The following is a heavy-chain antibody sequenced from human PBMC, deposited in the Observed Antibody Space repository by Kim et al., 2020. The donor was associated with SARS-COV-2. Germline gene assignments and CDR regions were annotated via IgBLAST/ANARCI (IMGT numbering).Heavy chain of an antibody. V-gene: IGHV4-34*01. CDR3: ARGWAGVVPSPILGIGPYYDYYALDV. CDR2: INHSGAT. D-gene: IGHD3-3*01. CDR1: GGSFSGNH. J-gene: IGHJ6*02. Sequence: SETLSLTCAVSGGSFSGNHWGWIRQPPGKGLEWIGEINHSGATNYNPSLKSRVAISVDTSKNQFSLKLTSVTAADTAVYFCARGWAGVVPSPILGIGPYYDYYALDVWGQGTTVSVS.